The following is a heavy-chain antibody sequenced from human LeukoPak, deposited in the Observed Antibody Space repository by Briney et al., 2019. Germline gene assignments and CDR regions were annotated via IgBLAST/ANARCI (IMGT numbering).Heavy chain of an antibody. V-gene: IGHV3-23*01. J-gene: IGHJ4*02. CDR2: ISGSGDST. CDR1: GFTFSSYA. CDR3: AKVSLLSGYYYGY. D-gene: IGHD3-22*01. Sequence: GGSLRLSCAASGFTFSSYAMNWVRQAPGKGLEWVSAISGSGDSTYYADSVKGRFTISRDNSKNTLYLQMNSLRAEDTAVYYCAKVSLLSGYYYGYWGQGTLVTVSS.